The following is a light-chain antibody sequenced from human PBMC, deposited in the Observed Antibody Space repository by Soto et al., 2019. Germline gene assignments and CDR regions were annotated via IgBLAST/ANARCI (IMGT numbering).Light chain of an antibody. Sequence: DIQMTQSPSSLSASVGDRVTITCRASQSISSYLNWHQQKPGKAPKLQIYAVSSLQSGVPSRFSGSGSGTSFTLTISSLQPEDFATYYCQQSYSTPPYTFGQGTKLEIK. V-gene: IGKV1-39*01. CDR2: AVS. CDR1: QSISSY. CDR3: QQSYSTPPYT. J-gene: IGKJ2*01.